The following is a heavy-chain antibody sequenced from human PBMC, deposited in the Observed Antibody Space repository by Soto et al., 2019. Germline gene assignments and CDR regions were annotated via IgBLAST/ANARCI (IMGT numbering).Heavy chain of an antibody. CDR1: GGSISSSSYF. Sequence: SETLSLTCTVSGGSISSSSYFWGWIRQPPGKGLEWIGSIYYSGSTYYNPSLKSRVTVSVDTSKNQFSLKLSSVTAADTAGYYCARDVEDAYAGNVYFDNRCRRSLFTVSS. D-gene: IGHD4-17*01. V-gene: IGHV4-39*02. CDR3: ARDVEDAYAGNVYFDN. CDR2: IYYSGST. J-gene: IGHJ4*01.